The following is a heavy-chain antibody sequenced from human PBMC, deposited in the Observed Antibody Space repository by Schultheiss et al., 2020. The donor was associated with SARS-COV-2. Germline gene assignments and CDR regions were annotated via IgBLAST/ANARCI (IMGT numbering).Heavy chain of an antibody. CDR3: ARVGSYRSLDY. Sequence: SETLSLTCTVSGGSISSSSYYWGWIRQPPGKGLEWIGSIYYSGSTYYNPSLKSRVTISVDTSKNQFSLKLSSVTAADTAVYYCARVGSYRSLDYWGQGTLVTVSS. CDR2: IYYSGST. V-gene: IGHV4-39*01. D-gene: IGHD1-26*01. J-gene: IGHJ4*02. CDR1: GGSISSSSYY.